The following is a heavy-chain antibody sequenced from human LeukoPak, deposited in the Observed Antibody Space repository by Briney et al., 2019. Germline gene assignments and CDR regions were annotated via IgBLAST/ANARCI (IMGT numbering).Heavy chain of an antibody. J-gene: IGHJ6*02. CDR3: ARGDDSSSWYGRYYYYYGMDV. CDR1: GGSFSGYY. CDR2: INHSGST. Sequence: PSETLSLTCAVYGGSFSGYYWSWIRQPPGKGLEWIGEINHSGSTNYNPSLKSRVTISVDTSKNQFSLKLSSVTAADAAVYYCARGDDSSSWYGRYYYYYGMDVWGQGTTVTVSS. D-gene: IGHD6-13*01. V-gene: IGHV4-34*01.